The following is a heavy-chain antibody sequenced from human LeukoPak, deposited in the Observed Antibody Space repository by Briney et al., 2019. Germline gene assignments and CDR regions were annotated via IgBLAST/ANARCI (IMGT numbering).Heavy chain of an antibody. D-gene: IGHD2-15*01. CDR3: ARSARLGYCSGGSCLYFDY. J-gene: IGHJ4*02. Sequence: PSETLSLTCAVYGGSFSGYYWSWIRQPPGKGLEWIGEINHSGSTNYNPSLKSRVTISVDTSKNQFSLKLSSVTAADTAVYYCARSARLGYCSGGSCLYFDYWGQGTLVTVSS. CDR2: INHSGST. V-gene: IGHV4-34*01. CDR1: GGSFSGYY.